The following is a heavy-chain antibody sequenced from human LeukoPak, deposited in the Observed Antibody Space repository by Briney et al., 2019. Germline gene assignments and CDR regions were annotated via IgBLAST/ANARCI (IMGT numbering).Heavy chain of an antibody. CDR2: ISGSGGST. Sequence: PGGSLRLSCAASGFTFSSYAMSWVRQAPGKGLEWVSAISGSGGSTYYADSVKGRFTIFRDNSKNTLYLQMNSLRAEDTAVYYCAKPIARYCSGGSCPFDYWGQGTLVTVSS. CDR3: AKPIARYCSGGSCPFDY. D-gene: IGHD2-15*01. J-gene: IGHJ4*02. V-gene: IGHV3-23*01. CDR1: GFTFSSYA.